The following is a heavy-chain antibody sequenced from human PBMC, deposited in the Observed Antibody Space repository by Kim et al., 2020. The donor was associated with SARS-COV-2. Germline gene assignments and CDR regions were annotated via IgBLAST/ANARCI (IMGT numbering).Heavy chain of an antibody. J-gene: IGHJ4*02. Sequence: NTRYSQKVQGRVSIPRDTSATTAYLELSGLISEDTAVYYCAREAVGGSFDYWGQGSLVTVSS. D-gene: IGHD6-19*01. V-gene: IGHV1-3*01. CDR3: AREAVGGSFDY. CDR2: NT.